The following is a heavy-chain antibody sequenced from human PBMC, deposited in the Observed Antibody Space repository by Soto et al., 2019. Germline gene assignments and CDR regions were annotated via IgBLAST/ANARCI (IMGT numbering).Heavy chain of an antibody. CDR3: ARDWNCSNTRCQNCFDP. D-gene: IGHD2-2*01. CDR2: ISGNTGKT. J-gene: IGHJ5*02. Sequence: ASVKVSCKASGYTFISYGVSWVRQAPGQGLEWMGWISGNTGKTNYAQNLQGRVTMTTDTSTSTAYMELRSLRSDDTAVYYCARDWNCSNTRCQNCFDPWGQGTLVTVSS. CDR1: GYTFISYG. V-gene: IGHV1-18*01.